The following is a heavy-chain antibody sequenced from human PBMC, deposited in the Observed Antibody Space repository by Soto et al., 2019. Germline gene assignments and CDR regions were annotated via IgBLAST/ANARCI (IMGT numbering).Heavy chain of an antibody. V-gene: IGHV3-30*18. CDR3: AKLFYYGSGSTDY. J-gene: IGHJ4*02. CDR1: GFTFSTYG. Sequence: QVQLVESGGGVVQPGRSLSLSCAASGFTFSTYGMHWVRQAPGKGLEWVAVISYDGGDKYYADSVKGRFTISRDNSKNTLYLQMNSLRTEDTAVYYCAKLFYYGSGSTDYWGQGTLVTVSS. CDR2: ISYDGGDK. D-gene: IGHD3-10*01.